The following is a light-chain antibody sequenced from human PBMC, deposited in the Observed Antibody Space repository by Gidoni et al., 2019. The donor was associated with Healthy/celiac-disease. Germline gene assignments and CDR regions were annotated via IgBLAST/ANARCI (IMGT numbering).Light chain of an antibody. J-gene: IGKJ2*01. CDR3: QQSYSTPLYT. Sequence: DIQMTQSPSSLSASVGDRVTITCRASKSISSYLNWYQQKPGKPPKLLIYAGSSLQSGVPSRFSGSGSGTNLTLTISSLQPEDFATYYCQQSYSTPLYTFGQGTKLEIK. CDR2: AGS. V-gene: IGKV1-39*01. CDR1: KSISSY.